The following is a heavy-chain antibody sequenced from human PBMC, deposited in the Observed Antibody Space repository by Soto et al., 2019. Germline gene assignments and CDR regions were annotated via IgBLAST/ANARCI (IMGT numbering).Heavy chain of an antibody. CDR3: AKQTITAGMKYFDP. CDR2: ISGSGGST. CDR1: GFTFSSYA. J-gene: IGHJ5*02. Sequence: GGSLRLSCAASGFTFSSYAMSWVRQAPGKGLEWVSAISGSGGSTLYADSVEGRFSISRDNFRNMLYLQMNSLRVEDTAVYYCAKQTITAGMKYFDPWGQGALVTVSA. D-gene: IGHD1-20*01. V-gene: IGHV3-23*01.